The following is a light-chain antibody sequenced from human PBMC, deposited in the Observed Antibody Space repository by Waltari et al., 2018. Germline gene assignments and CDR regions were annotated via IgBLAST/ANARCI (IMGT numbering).Light chain of an antibody. V-gene: IGLV2-8*01. CDR1: STDVEGYDP. CDR3: SSYEGGSSLM. J-gene: IGLJ3*02. CDR2: EVN. Sequence: QSALTQPPSASGSPGQSITISCTGISTDVEGYDPVFWYQRHPGKAPKRLVYEVNKRRSGGPARFSGSKADNTSSLAVSRLQAEDEAYYYCSSYEGGSSLMCGGGTKLTVL.